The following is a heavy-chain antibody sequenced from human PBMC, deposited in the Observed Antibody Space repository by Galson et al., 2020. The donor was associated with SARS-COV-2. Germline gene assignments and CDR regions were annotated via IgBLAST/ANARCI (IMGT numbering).Heavy chain of an antibody. Sequence: ASVKVSCKASGYTFTSYGISWVRQAPGQGLEWMGWISAYNGNTNYAQKLQGRVTMTTDTSTSTAYMELRSLRSDDTAVYYCARDRGIVVVTAIHYYYYGMDVWGQGTTVTVSS. CDR2: ISAYNGNT. CDR1: GYTFTSYG. D-gene: IGHD2-21*02. J-gene: IGHJ6*02. CDR3: ARDRGIVVVTAIHYYYYGMDV. V-gene: IGHV1-18*01.